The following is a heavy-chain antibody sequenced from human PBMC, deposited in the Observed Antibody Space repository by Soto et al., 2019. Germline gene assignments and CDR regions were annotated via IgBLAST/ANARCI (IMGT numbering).Heavy chain of an antibody. J-gene: IGHJ4*02. V-gene: IGHV3-7*01. Sequence: GGSLRLSCVASGFTFSSYWMSWVRQAPGKGLEWVANIKQDGSEKYYVDSVKGRFTISRDNAKSSLYLQMNSLRAEDTAVYYCARDRRDLYSYGPYFDYWGQGTLVTVSS. CDR1: GFTFSSYW. CDR3: ARDRRDLYSYGPYFDY. D-gene: IGHD5-18*01. CDR2: IKQDGSEK.